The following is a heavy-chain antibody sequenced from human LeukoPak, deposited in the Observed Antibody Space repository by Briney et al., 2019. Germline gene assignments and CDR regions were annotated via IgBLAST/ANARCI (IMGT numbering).Heavy chain of an antibody. V-gene: IGHV3-30*02. J-gene: IGHJ2*01. CDR3: AREATWGNWYFDL. CDR1: GFTFSSYG. D-gene: IGHD3-16*01. Sequence: PGGSLRLSCAASGFTFSSYGMHWVRQAPGKGLEWVAVIGREGRAKYYADSVKGRFTLSRDNSINTLYLEMNSLRDEDTAVYYCAREATWGNWYFDLWGRGTLVTVSS. CDR2: IGREGRAK.